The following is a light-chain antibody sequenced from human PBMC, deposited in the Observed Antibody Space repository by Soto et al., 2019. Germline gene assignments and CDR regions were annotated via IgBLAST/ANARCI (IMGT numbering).Light chain of an antibody. CDR2: EVN. J-gene: IGLJ3*02. Sequence: HSALTQPPSASGSPGQSVAISCTGTSSDVGGYNYVSWYQQHPGKAPKLMIYEVNKRPSGVPDRFSGSIDRSSNSASLTISGLKTEDEGDFYCQSYDSSNWVFGGGTKLTVL. V-gene: IGLV2-8*01. CDR3: QSYDSSNWV. CDR1: SSDVGGYNY.